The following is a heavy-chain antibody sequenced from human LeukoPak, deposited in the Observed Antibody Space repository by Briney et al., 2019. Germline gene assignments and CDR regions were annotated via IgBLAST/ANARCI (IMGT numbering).Heavy chain of an antibody. CDR3: VTDGDYWGSLHY. J-gene: IGHJ4*02. V-gene: IGHV3-53*04. Sequence: GGSLRLSCAASVSSNYMSWVRQAPGKGLEWVSVIYTHSTFYADSVKGRFTISRLNSRNTMYPQMNSLRPEDTAVYYCVTDGDYWGSLHYWGQGTLVTVSS. CDR2: IYTHST. D-gene: IGHD7-27*01. CDR1: VSSNY.